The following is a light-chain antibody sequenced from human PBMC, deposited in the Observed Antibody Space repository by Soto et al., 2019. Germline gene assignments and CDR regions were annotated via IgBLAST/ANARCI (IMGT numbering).Light chain of an antibody. Sequence: EIVMTQSPATLSLSPGQRATLSCRARQSVTGNYLAWYQQKPGQAPRLLIYGASSRATGIPDRFSGSRSGTDFTLTISSLEPEDFGVYFCHQRNKFGQGTRLEIK. CDR2: GAS. J-gene: IGKJ5*01. CDR1: QSVTGNY. V-gene: IGKV3D-20*02. CDR3: HQRNK.